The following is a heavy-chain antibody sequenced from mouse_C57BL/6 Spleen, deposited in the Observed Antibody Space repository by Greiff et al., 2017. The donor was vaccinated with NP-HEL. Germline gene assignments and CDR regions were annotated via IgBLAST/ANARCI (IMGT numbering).Heavy chain of an antibody. J-gene: IGHJ1*03. CDR1: GFTFSSYT. CDR3: ARHGGYPYFDV. V-gene: IGHV5-9*01. D-gene: IGHD1-1*02. Sequence: EVKLVESGGGLVKPGGSLKLSCAASGFTFSSYTMSWVRQTPEKRLEWVATISGGGGNTYYPDSVKGRFTISRDNAKNTLYLQMSSLRSEDTALYYCARHGGYPYFDVWGTGTTVTVSS. CDR2: ISGGGGNT.